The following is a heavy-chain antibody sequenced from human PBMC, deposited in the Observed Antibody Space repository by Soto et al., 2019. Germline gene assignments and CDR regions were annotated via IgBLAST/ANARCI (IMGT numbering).Heavy chain of an antibody. CDR2: IYYSGST. J-gene: IGHJ5*02. CDR1: GGSISSSSYY. V-gene: IGHV4-39*01. CDR3: GLVVVVAATRDNWFDP. Sequence: PSETLSLTCTVSGGSISSSSYYWGWIRQPPGKGLEWIGSIYYSGSTYYNPSLKSRVTISVDTSKNQFSLKLSSVTAADTAVYYCGLVVVVAATRDNWFDPWGQGTLVTVSS. D-gene: IGHD2-15*01.